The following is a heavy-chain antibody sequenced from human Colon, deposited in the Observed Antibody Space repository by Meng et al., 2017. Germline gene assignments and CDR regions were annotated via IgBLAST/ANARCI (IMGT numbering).Heavy chain of an antibody. D-gene: IGHD1-14*01. V-gene: IGHV4-61*02. CDR3: ARDGSPKWTNHHHNNWFDP. CDR2: IEPTGST. J-gene: IGHJ5*02. Sequence: LRLSCTVSGDPISSGSHYWGWIRQPAGKGLEFLGRIEPTGSTSYNPSLRSRLTISVDTSKNQFSLKLTSVTAADTAIYYCARDGSPKWTNHHHNNWFDPWGQGMQVTVSS. CDR1: GDPISSGSHY.